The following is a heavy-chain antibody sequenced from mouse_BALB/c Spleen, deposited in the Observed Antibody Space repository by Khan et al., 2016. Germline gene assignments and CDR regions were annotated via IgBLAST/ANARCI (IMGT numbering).Heavy chain of an antibody. CDR1: GFTFSDYY. D-gene: IGHD2-4*01. Sequence: EVELVESGGGLVKPGGSLKLSCAASGFTFSDYYMYWVRQTPEKRLEWVATISDGGSYNYYPDSVKGRFTISRDNAKNNLYLQMSSLKSDATAMYYCAREGLRRGFAYWGQGTLVTVSA. J-gene: IGHJ3*01. CDR2: ISDGGSYN. V-gene: IGHV5-4*02. CDR3: AREGLRRGFAY.